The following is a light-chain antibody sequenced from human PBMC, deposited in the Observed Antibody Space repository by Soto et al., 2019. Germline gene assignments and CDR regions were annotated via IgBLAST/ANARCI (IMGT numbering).Light chain of an antibody. CDR3: AAWDDSLSGVV. CDR2: RNN. V-gene: IGLV1-47*01. Sequence: QSVLTQPPSASGTPGQGVTISCSGSISNIGSNYVFWYQHLPGTAPKLLIYRNNQRPSVVPDRFSGSKSGTSASLAISGLRSEDETDYYCAAWDDSLSGVVFGGGTKLTVL. J-gene: IGLJ2*01. CDR1: ISNIGSNY.